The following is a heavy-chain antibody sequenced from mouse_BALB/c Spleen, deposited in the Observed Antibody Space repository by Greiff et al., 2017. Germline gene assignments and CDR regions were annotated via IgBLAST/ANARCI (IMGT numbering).Heavy chain of an antibody. CDR1: GFAFSSYD. Sequence: EVQGVESGGGLVKPGGSLKLSCAASGFAFSSYDMSWVRQTPEKRLERVAYISSGGGSTYYPDTVKGRFTISRDNAKNTLYLQMSSLKSEDTAMYYCARLGFTATVVGGAMDYWGQGTSVTVSS. CDR2: ISSGGGST. D-gene: IGHD1-1*01. V-gene: IGHV5-12-1*01. CDR3: ARLGFTATVVGGAMDY. J-gene: IGHJ4*01.